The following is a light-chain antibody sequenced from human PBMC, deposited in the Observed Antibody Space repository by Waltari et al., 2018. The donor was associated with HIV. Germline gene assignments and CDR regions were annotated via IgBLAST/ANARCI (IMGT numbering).Light chain of an antibody. V-gene: IGLV2-14*01. CDR2: EVT. Sequence: QSALTQPASVSGSPGQSITISCTGTSSAIGAYNSVSWYQHHPGKVPKLLIYEVTNRPSGVSHRFSGSKSGNTASLTISGLQAEDEADFYCTSYTSISTLVFGTGTKVTVL. CDR1: SSAIGAYNS. CDR3: TSYTSISTLV. J-gene: IGLJ1*01.